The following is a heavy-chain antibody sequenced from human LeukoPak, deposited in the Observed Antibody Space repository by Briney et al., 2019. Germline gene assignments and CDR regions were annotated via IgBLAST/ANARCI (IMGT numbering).Heavy chain of an antibody. V-gene: IGHV1-18*01. CDR3: ARDLRYSSSWTYHVGFDY. CDR1: GYTVTSYG. CDR2: MGAYNGNT. D-gene: IGHD6-13*01. J-gene: IGHJ4*02. Sequence: ARVNVSSKASGYTVTSYGMTCGRQAPGQGREGMGWMGAYNGNTNYAQKLQGRVTMTTDTSTSTAYMELRSLRSDDTAVYHCARDLRYSSSWTYHVGFDYWGQGTLVTVSS.